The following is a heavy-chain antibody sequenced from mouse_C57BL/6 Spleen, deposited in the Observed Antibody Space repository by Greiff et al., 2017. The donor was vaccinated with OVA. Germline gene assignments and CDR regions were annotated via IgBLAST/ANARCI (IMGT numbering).Heavy chain of an antibody. D-gene: IGHD2-4*01. CDR3: ARSDDYVHFDY. J-gene: IGHJ2*01. Sequence: QVQLQQPGAELVMPGASVKLSCKASGYTFTSYWMHWVKQRPGQGLEWIGEIDPSDSYTNYNQKFKGKSTLTVDKSSSTAYMQLSSLTSEDSAVYDCARSDDYVHFDYWGQGTTLTVSS. CDR2: IDPSDSYT. CDR1: GYTFTSYW. V-gene: IGHV1-69*01.